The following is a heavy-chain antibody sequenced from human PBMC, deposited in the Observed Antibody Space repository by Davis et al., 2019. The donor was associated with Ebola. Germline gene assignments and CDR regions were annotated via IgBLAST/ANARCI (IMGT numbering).Heavy chain of an antibody. CDR3: ARDRGSSSWPYYYYYYGMDV. D-gene: IGHD6-13*01. V-gene: IGHV1-3*01. CDR2: INAGNGNT. J-gene: IGHJ6*02. Sequence: ASVKVSCKASGGTFSSYVISWVRQAPGQRLEWMGWINAGNGNTKYSQKFQGRVTITRDTSASTAYMELSSLRSEDTAVYYCARDRGSSSWPYYYYYYGMDVWGQGTTVTVSS. CDR1: GGTFSSYV.